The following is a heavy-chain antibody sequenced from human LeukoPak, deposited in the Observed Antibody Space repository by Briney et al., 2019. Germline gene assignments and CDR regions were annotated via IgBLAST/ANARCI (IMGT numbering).Heavy chain of an antibody. D-gene: IGHD2-2*01. CDR1: GFTFSDAW. Sequence: PGGSLRLSCAASGFTFSDAWMSWVRQAPGKGLEWVGRIKSKTDGGTTDYAAPVKGRFTISRDDSKNTLYLQMNSPKTEDTAVYYCTTEGIVVVRYNWFDPWGQGTLVTVSS. CDR3: TTEGIVVVRYNWFDP. V-gene: IGHV3-15*01. CDR2: IKSKTDGGTT. J-gene: IGHJ5*02.